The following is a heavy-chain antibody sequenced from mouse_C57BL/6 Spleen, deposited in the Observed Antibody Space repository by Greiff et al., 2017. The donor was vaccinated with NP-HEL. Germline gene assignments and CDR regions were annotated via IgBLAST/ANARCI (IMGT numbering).Heavy chain of an antibody. CDR1: GYTFTDYY. J-gene: IGHJ2*01. D-gene: IGHD2-1*01. CDR2: INPNNGGT. CDR3: AREDYGNFDY. V-gene: IGHV1-26*01. Sequence: VQLQQSGPELVKPGASVKISCKASGYTFTDYYMHWVKQSHGQSLEWIGDINPNNGGTSYNQKFKGKATLTVDKSSSTAYMELRSLTSEDSAVYYCAREDYGNFDYWGQGTTLTVSS.